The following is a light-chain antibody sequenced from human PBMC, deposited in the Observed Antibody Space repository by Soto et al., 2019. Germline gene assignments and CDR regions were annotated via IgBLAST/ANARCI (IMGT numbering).Light chain of an antibody. CDR1: QSVSSSY. CDR2: GAS. Sequence: TQSPVTLSLSPGERATLSFRASQSVSSSYLAWYQQKPGQAPRLLIYGASTRATGIPARFSGSGSGTEFTLTISSLQSEDFAIYYCQQYDKWPLSFGQGTKVDIK. J-gene: IGKJ1*01. V-gene: IGKV3D-15*01. CDR3: QQYDKWPLS.